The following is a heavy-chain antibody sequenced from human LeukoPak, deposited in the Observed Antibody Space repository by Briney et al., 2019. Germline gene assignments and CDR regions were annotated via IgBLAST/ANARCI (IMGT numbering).Heavy chain of an antibody. CDR1: EFTFSSYS. D-gene: IGHD2-15*01. V-gene: IGHV3-21*01. CDR2: ISSSSSYI. CDR3: ARVTMVAAASYNWFVP. J-gene: IGHJ5*02. Sequence: GGSLRLSCAASEFTFSSYSMNWVRQAPGKGLEWVSFISSSSSYIYYADSVKGRFTISRDNAKNSLYLQMNSLRAEDTAVYYCARVTMVAAASYNWFVPWGQGTLVTVSS.